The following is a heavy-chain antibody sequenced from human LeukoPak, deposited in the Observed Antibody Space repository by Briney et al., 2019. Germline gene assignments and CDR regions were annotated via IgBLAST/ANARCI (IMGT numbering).Heavy chain of an antibody. CDR1: GGTFSSYA. CDR3: ARGMGYYYDSSGYFYHYYYGMDV. V-gene: IGHV1-69*04. D-gene: IGHD3-22*01. CDR2: IIPILGIA. Sequence: ASVTVSFKASGGTFSSYAMSWVRQAPGQGVEWMGRIIPILGIANYAQKFQGRVTITADKSTTTDYMELSSRRSKDTAVYYCARGMGYYYDSSGYFYHYYYGMDVWGQGTTVTVSS. J-gene: IGHJ6*02.